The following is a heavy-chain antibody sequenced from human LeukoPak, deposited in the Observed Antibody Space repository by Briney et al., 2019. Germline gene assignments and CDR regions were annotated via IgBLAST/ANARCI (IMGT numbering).Heavy chain of an antibody. V-gene: IGHV3-23*01. CDR3: AKDHTPLLGYDSSGYYQSAYWYFDL. CDR2: ISGSGGST. J-gene: IGHJ2*01. D-gene: IGHD3-22*01. CDR1: GFTFSSYA. Sequence: GGSLRLSCVASGFTFSSYAMSWVRQAPGKGLEWVSAISGSGGSTEYADSVKGLFTISRDNSKNTLYLQMNSLRAEDTAVYYCAKDHTPLLGYDSSGYYQSAYWYFDLWGRGTLVTVSS.